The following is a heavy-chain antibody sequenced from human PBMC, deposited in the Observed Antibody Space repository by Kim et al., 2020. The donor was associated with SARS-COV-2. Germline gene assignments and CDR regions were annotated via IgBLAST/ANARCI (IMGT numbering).Heavy chain of an antibody. D-gene: IGHD3-22*01. V-gene: IGHV1-3*01. J-gene: IGHJ4*02. CDR1: GYTFTNYF. CDR3: ASVITSYFDY. CDR2: INVGNGNT. Sequence: ASVKVSCKASGYTFTNYFIHWVRQVPGQTLEWMAWINVGNGNTKYSQKFQGRVTITRDTSASTVYMELNSLRSEDTAVYYCASVITSYFDYWGQGTLVTVSS.